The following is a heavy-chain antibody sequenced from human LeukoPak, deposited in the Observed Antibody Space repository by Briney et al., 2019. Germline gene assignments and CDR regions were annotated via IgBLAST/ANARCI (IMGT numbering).Heavy chain of an antibody. D-gene: IGHD3-10*01. CDR1: LFIFISCG. CDR2: IRYDGSNK. J-gene: IGHJ6*03. CDR3: ARRACTNQTILFAELGDYYMDV. Sequence: GGSLRLFCAAYLFIFISCGVHSARQAPGKGLEWVAFIRYDGSNKYYADSVKGRFTISRDNSKNTLYLQMTTLRTEDTAVCNCARRACTNQTILFAELGDYYMDVWGKGTTVTVSS. V-gene: IGHV3-30*02.